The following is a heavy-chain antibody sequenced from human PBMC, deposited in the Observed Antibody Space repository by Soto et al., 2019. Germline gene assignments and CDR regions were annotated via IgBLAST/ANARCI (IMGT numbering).Heavy chain of an antibody. Sequence: EVQLLESGGGLVQPGGSLRLSCAASGFTFSCYAMSWVRQAPGKGLEWVSGMRGSGGSTHYADSVKGRFTISRDNSKNMFYLQMNRRTVEDTAVYFCAKGKGRGAAPDGVNYWGQGTLVTVSS. CDR2: MRGSGGST. CDR1: GFTFSCYA. J-gene: IGHJ4*02. CDR3: AKGKGRGAAPDGVNY. V-gene: IGHV3-23*01. D-gene: IGHD6-25*01.